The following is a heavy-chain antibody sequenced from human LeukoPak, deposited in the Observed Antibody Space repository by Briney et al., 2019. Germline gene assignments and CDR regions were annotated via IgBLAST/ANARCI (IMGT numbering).Heavy chain of an antibody. D-gene: IGHD2-2*01. Sequence: ASVKVSCKASGYTFTSYGISWVRQAPGQGLEWMGWISAYNGNTNYAQKLQGRVTMTTDTSTSTAYMELRSLRSDDTAAYYCARGTTDLGYCSSTSCYGGYYYMDVWGKGTTVTVSS. CDR3: ARGTTDLGYCSSTSCYGGYYYMDV. J-gene: IGHJ6*03. V-gene: IGHV1-18*01. CDR1: GYTFTSYG. CDR2: ISAYNGNT.